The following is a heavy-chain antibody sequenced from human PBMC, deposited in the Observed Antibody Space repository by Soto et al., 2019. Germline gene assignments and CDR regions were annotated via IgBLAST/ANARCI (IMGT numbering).Heavy chain of an antibody. J-gene: IGHJ4*02. V-gene: IGHV4-31*03. CDR2: IYYSGST. CDR1: GGSISSGGYY. D-gene: IGHD5-12*01. Sequence: PSETLSLTCTVSGGSISSGGYYWSWIRQHPGRGLEWIGYIYYSGSTYYNPSLKSRVTISVDTSKNQFSLKLSSVTAADTAVYYCARALRLHYYFDYWGQGTLVTAPQ. CDR3: ARALRLHYYFDY.